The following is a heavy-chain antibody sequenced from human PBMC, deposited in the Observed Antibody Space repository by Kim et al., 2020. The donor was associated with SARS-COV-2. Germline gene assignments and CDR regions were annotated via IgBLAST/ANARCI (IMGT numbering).Heavy chain of an antibody. CDR3: ARGVGAHPAPFDY. CDR1: GGSISSYY. V-gene: IGHV4-59*13. J-gene: IGHJ4*02. CDR2: IYYSGST. Sequence: SETLSLTCTVSGGSISSYYWSWIRQPPGKGLEWIGYIYYSGSTNYNPSLKSRVTISVDTSKNQFSLKLSSVTAADTAVYYCARGVGAHPAPFDYWGQGTLVTVSS. D-gene: IGHD1-26*01.